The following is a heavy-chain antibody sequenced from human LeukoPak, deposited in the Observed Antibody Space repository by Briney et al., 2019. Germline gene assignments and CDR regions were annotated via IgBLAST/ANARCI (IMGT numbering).Heavy chain of an antibody. CDR3: ATFRNSWYVPEFDY. CDR2: ISGSGGDT. Sequence: GGSLRLSCAASGFTFSSCAMSWVRQAPAKGLEWVSDISGSGGDTNHADSVKGRFTISRDNPKNTLYLQMNSLRAEDTAVYYCATFRNSWYVPEFDYWGQGTLVTVSS. V-gene: IGHV3-23*01. CDR1: GFTFSSCA. D-gene: IGHD6-13*01. J-gene: IGHJ4*02.